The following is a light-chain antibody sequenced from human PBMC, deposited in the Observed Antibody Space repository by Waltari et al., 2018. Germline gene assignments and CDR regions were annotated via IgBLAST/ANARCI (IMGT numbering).Light chain of an antibody. CDR2: STN. CDR3: VLYMGNGISL. J-gene: IGLJ2*01. CDR1: SGSVSTSYY. Sequence: QTVVTQEPSLSVSPGGTVTLTCGLSSGSVSTSYYPSWYQQTPGQAPRSLIFSTNARSSGVPDRCSGSILGNKAALTITGAQADDESDYYCVLYMGNGISLFGGGTRLTVL. V-gene: IGLV8-61*01.